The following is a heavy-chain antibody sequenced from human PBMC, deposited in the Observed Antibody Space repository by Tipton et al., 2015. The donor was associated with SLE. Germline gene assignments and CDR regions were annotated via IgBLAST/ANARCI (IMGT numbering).Heavy chain of an antibody. D-gene: IGHD1-26*01. Sequence: LRLSCTVSGGSISSHYWSWIRQPPGKGLEWIGYVYYSGSTNYNPSLKSRVTISVDTSKNQFSLKLSSVTAADTAVYYCARPGEYSGSYPGDAFDIWGQGTMVTVSS. CDR1: GGSISSHY. V-gene: IGHV4-59*11. J-gene: IGHJ3*02. CDR3: ARPGEYSGSYPGDAFDI. CDR2: VYYSGST.